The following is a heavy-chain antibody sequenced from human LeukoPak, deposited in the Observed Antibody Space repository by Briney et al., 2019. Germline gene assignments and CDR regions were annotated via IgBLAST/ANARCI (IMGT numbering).Heavy chain of an antibody. Sequence: PGGSLRLSCSASGLTFRDHYMGWVRQAPRKRLEWVGRTRNKANSYTTEYPASVKGRSTISRNDSKNSLYLQMNSPKTEDTAVYYWARWELSHDAFDIWGYGKMVTVSS. V-gene: IGHV3-72*01. CDR2: TRNKANSYTT. CDR1: GLTFRDHY. J-gene: IGHJ3*02. CDR3: ARWELSHDAFDI. D-gene: IGHD3-16*02.